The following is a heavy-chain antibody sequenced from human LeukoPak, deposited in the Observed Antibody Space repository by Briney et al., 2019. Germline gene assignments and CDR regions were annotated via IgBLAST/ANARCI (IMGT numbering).Heavy chain of an antibody. J-gene: IGHJ4*02. V-gene: IGHV3-66*01. CDR3: ARNQRDNWNYDFYFDY. CDR2: LFSGGST. CDR1: GFIVSNNY. Sequence: GGSLRLSCAASGFIVSNNYMNWVRQAPGKGLEWVSVLFSGGSTYYADSVKGRFTISRDNSKNTLYLQMGSLRAGDMAVYYCARNQRDNWNYDFYFDYWGQGTLVTVSS. D-gene: IGHD1-7*01.